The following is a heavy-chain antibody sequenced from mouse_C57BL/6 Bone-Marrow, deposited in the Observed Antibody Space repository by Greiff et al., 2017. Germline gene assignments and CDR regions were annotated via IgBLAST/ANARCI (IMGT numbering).Heavy chain of an antibody. V-gene: IGHV1-69*01. CDR2: IDPSDSYT. D-gene: IGHD1-1*01. CDR3: ARGRTVVARGYFDY. CDR1: GYTFTSYW. J-gene: IGHJ2*01. Sequence: QVQLQQPGAELVMPGASVKLSCKASGYTFTSYWMHWVKQRPGQGLEWIGEIDPSDSYTNYNQKFKGKSTLTVDKSSSTAYMQLSSLTSEDSAVYYCARGRTVVARGYFDYWGQGTTLTVSS.